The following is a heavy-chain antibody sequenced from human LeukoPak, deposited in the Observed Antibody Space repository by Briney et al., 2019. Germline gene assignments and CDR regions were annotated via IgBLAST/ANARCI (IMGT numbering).Heavy chain of an antibody. J-gene: IGHJ6*02. V-gene: IGHV3-30-3*01. D-gene: IGHD2-15*01. CDR2: ISYDGSNK. Sequence: GGSLRLSCAASGFTFSSYAMHWVRQAPGKGLEWVAVISYDGSNKYYADSVKGRFTISRDNSKNTLYLQMNSLRAEDTAVYYCEREPATVKGCNSDGMDVWGQGTTVTVSS. CDR3: EREPATVKGCNSDGMDV. CDR1: GFTFSSYA.